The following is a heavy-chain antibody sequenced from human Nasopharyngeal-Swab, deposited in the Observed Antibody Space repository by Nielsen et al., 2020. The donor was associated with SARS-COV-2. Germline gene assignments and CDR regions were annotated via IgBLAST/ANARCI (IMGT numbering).Heavy chain of an antibody. CDR2: IYYSGST. CDR3: ARRGTGGKKGAFDI. J-gene: IGHJ3*02. Sequence: WIRQPPGKGLEWIGYIYYSGSTNYNPSLKSRVTISVDTSKNQFSLKLSSVTAADTAVYYCARRGTGGKKGAFDIWDQGTMVTVSS. V-gene: IGHV4-59*08. D-gene: IGHD2-8*02.